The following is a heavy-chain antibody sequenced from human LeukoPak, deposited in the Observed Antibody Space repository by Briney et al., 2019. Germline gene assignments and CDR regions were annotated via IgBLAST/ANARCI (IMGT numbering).Heavy chain of an antibody. Sequence: SVKVSCKASGFTFTSSTMRWVRQARGQRLEWIGWIVVGSGNTHYAQKFQERVTITRDMSTSTAYMELSSLRSEDTAVYYCAAVRSSYYYYGMDVWGQGTTVTVSS. CDR1: GFTFTSST. V-gene: IGHV1-58*02. D-gene: IGHD6-6*01. CDR3: AAVRSSYYYYGMDV. CDR2: IVVGSGNT. J-gene: IGHJ6*02.